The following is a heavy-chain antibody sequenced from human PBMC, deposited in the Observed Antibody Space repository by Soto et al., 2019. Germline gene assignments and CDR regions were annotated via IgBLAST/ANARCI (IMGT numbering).Heavy chain of an antibody. CDR1: GFTFSSYA. V-gene: IGHV3-23*01. CDR3: AKDHYYDSSGYYFPFDY. Sequence: EVQLLESGGGLVQPGGSLRLSCAASGFTFSSYAMSWVRQAPGKGLEWVSAISGSGGSTYYADSVKGRFTISRDNSKNTLYLQMNSLRAEDTAVYYCAKDHYYDSSGYYFPFDYWGQGTLVTVSS. J-gene: IGHJ4*02. CDR2: ISGSGGST. D-gene: IGHD3-22*01.